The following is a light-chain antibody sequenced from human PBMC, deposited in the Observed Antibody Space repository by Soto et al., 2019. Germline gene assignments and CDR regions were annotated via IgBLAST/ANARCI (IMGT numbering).Light chain of an antibody. CDR3: LQYGDSIPWT. CDR2: GAS. V-gene: IGKV3-15*01. Sequence: EIVMTQSPGTLSVSPGERATLSCRASQSVRSNLAWFQQKPGQAPRLLVYGASYRAMGIPARFSGSGSGTEFSLTVSSLQSEDFAVYYCLQYGDSIPWTFGQGTTVDIK. CDR1: QSVRSN. J-gene: IGKJ1*01.